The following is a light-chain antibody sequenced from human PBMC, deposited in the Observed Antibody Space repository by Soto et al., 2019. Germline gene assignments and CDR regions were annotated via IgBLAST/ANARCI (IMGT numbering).Light chain of an antibody. Sequence: SYDLTQPPSVSVAPGQTATITCGANNIGSKTVQWYQHKPGQAPVLVVYDASDRPSGIPERSSGSNSANAATLTLSRVEAGDEADNYGQVWDSSSDHYVFGGGTQVTVL. CDR1: NIGSKT. J-gene: IGLJ1*01. CDR2: DAS. CDR3: QVWDSSSDHYV. V-gene: IGLV3-21*02.